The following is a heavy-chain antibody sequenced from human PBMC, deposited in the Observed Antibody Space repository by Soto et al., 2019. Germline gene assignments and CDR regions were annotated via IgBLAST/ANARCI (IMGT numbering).Heavy chain of an antibody. D-gene: IGHD3-22*01. Sequence: PGESLKISCKGSGYSFTSCWISWVRQMPGKGLEWMGRIDPSDSYTNYSPSFQGHVTISADKSISTAYLQWSSLKASDTAMYYCARHMIEYYDSSGHLFLDYSAQGSLVIGSS. V-gene: IGHV5-10-1*01. CDR1: GYSFTSCW. J-gene: IGHJ4*02. CDR3: ARHMIEYYDSSGHLFLDY. CDR2: IDPSDSYT.